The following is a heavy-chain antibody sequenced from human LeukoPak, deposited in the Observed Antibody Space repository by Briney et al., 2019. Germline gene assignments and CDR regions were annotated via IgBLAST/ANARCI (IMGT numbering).Heavy chain of an antibody. CDR3: AKGGTSCYAPCNS. V-gene: IGHV3-33*06. J-gene: IGHJ4*02. CDR1: GFTFSSYG. D-gene: IGHD2-2*01. CDR2: IWYDGSNK. Sequence: GGSLRLSCAASGFTFSSYGMHWVRQAPGKGLEWVAVIWYDGSNKYYADSVKGRFTISRDNSKNTLYLQMNSLRAEDAAVYYCAKGGTSCYAPCNSWGQGTLVTVSS.